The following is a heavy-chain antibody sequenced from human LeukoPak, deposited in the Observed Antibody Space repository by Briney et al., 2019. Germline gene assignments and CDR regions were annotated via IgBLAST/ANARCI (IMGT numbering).Heavy chain of an antibody. CDR3: AGSDT. V-gene: IGHV1-69*05. CDR2: RIAIFPAP. J-gene: IGHJ5*02. CDR1: GGTFRNYA. Sequence: ASVRVSCKASGGTFRNYAINWVRQAPGQGLEWMGGRIAIFPAPNYAQKFRGRISVTTDESTSTAFMELSSLRSEDTAVYYCAGSDTWGQGTLVTVSS.